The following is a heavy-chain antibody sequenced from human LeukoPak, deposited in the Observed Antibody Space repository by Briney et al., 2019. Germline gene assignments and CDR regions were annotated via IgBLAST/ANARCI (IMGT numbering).Heavy chain of an antibody. CDR2: ISGSGGST. CDR1: GFTFSSYA. D-gene: IGHD3-22*01. CDR3: AKGGSTTGKGGRITMIVVAPYYFDY. J-gene: IGHJ4*02. V-gene: IGHV3-23*01. Sequence: GGSLRLSCAASGFTFSSYAMSWVRQAPGKGLEWVSAISGSGGSTYYADSVKGRFTISRDNSKNTLYLQTNSLRAEDTAVYYCAKGGSTTGKGGRITMIVVAPYYFDYWGQGTLVTVSS.